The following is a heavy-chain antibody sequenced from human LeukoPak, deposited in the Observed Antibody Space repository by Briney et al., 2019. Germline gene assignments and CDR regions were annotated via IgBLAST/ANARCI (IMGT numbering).Heavy chain of an antibody. CDR2: IYYSGST. V-gene: IGHV4-39*01. CDR1: GGSISKSSSY. J-gene: IGHJ5*02. CDR3: TKVPDTWLQADP. D-gene: IGHD2-2*01. Sequence: PSETLSLTCTVSGGSISKSSSYWGWLRQPPGKGLEWIGTIYYSGSTYYNPSLKSRVTISLATSKNQFSLKLSSVTAADTAVYFCTKVPDTWLQADPWGQGTLVTVSS.